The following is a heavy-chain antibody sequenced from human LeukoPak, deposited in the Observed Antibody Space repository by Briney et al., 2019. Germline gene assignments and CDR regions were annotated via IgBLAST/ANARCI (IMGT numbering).Heavy chain of an antibody. Sequence: SETLSPTCTVSGGSISSYYWSWIRQPPGKGLEWIVYIYYSGSTNYNPSLKSRVTISVDTSKNKFSLKLSSVTAADTAVYYCARSGPYSSGWHTNYYYMDVWGKGTTVTVSS. D-gene: IGHD6-19*01. V-gene: IGHV4-59*01. J-gene: IGHJ6*03. CDR2: IYYSGST. CDR1: GGSISSYY. CDR3: ARSGPYSSGWHTNYYYMDV.